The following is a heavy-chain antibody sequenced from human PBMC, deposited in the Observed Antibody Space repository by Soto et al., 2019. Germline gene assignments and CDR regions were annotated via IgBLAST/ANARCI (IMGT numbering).Heavy chain of an antibody. CDR3: ARHDNFWSGYYSDYFDY. CDR2: IYYSGST. D-gene: IGHD3-3*01. J-gene: IGHJ4*02. CDR1: GGSISSYY. Sequence: SETLSLTCTVSGGSISSYYWSWIRQPPGKGLEWIGYIYYSGSTNYNPSLKSRVTISVDTSKNQFSLKLSSVTAADTAVYYCARHDNFWSGYYSDYFDYWGQGTLVTVSS. V-gene: IGHV4-59*08.